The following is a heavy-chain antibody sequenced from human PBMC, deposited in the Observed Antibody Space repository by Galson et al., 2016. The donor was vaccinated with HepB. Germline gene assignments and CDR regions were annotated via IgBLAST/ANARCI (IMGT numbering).Heavy chain of an antibody. Sequence: ETLSLTCAVSGVSVKDYYWNWIRQSAGKGLEWIGRIYGSGSTTYNPSLRGRVTMSIDTSKSHFSLELTSVTAADTAVYFCVRQSGPFDYWGQGTLVTVSS. CDR2: IYGSGST. J-gene: IGHJ4*02. D-gene: IGHD3-3*01. CDR1: GVSVKDYY. V-gene: IGHV4-4*07. CDR3: VRQSGPFDY.